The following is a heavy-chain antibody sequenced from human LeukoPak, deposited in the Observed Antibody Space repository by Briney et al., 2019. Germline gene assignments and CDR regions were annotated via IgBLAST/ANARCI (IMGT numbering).Heavy chain of an antibody. V-gene: IGHV3-9*01. CDR3: AKAPLGYYFDY. CDR2: ISWNSGSI. CDR1: GFTFADYA. J-gene: IGHJ4*02. Sequence: GRSLRLSCAASGFTFADYAMHWVRQAPGKGLEWVSGISWNSGSIGYADSVKGRFTISRDNAKNSLYLQMNSLRAEDTALYYCAKAPLGYYFDYWGQGTLVTVSS.